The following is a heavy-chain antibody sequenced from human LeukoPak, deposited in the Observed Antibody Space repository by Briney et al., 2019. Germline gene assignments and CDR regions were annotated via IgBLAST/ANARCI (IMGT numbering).Heavy chain of an antibody. Sequence: GGSRRLSCAASGFTFSSYWMHWVRQPPGKGLVWVSRINSDGSSTSYADSVKGRFTISRDNAKNTLYLQMNSLRAEDTAVYYCARGRDIVVVPAAQELMDVWGQGTTVTVSS. CDR3: ARGRDIVVVPAAQELMDV. V-gene: IGHV3-74*01. CDR2: INSDGSST. J-gene: IGHJ6*02. D-gene: IGHD2-2*01. CDR1: GFTFSSYW.